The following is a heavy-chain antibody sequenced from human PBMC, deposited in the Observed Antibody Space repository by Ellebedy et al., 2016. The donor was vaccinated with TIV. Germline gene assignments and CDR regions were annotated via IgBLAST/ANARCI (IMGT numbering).Heavy chain of an antibody. CDR2: IYSGGST. D-gene: IGHD6-13*01. V-gene: IGHV3-66*01. CDR1: GFTFSSYA. CDR3: SYSSSWYIVSYYYYGMDV. J-gene: IGHJ6*02. Sequence: GESLKISCAASGFTFSSYAMHWVRQAPGKGLEWVSVIYSGGSTYYADSVKGRFTISRDNSKNTLSLQMNSLRAEDTAVYYCSYSSSWYIVSYYYYGMDVWGQGTTVTVSS.